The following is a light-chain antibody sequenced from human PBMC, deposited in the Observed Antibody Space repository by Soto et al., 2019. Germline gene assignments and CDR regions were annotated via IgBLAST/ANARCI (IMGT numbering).Light chain of an antibody. V-gene: IGKV3-15*01. Sequence: DMVWPPSPGTLSLSLGERATLSCRASQDISSKLAWYQQKPGQAPKLLIYGASTRETGVPARFSGSGSGTDFTLTISSLQSEDFAVYYCQQYNNWPPITFGQGTRLEIK. CDR2: GAS. CDR3: QQYNNWPPIT. CDR1: QDISSK. J-gene: IGKJ5*01.